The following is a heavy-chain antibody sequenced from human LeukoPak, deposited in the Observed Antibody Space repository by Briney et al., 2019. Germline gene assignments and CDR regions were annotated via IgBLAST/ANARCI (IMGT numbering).Heavy chain of an antibody. CDR1: GFTFSSYA. CDR3: AKRLVGATNFDY. J-gene: IGHJ4*02. Sequence: GGSLRLSCAASGFTFSSYAMSWVRQAPGKGLEWVSAIGGSGGSTYYADSVKGRFTISRDNSKNTLYLQMNSLRAEDTAVYYCAKRLVGATNFDYWGQGTLVTVSS. D-gene: IGHD1-26*01. CDR2: IGGSGGST. V-gene: IGHV3-23*01.